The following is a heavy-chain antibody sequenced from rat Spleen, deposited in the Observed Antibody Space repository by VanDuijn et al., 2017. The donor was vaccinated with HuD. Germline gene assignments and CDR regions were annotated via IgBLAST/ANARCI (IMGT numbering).Heavy chain of an antibody. CDR3: AKEGDGGYSSYPNWFAY. Sequence: EVQLVESGGGLVQPGRSLKLSCAASGFTFSDYYMAWVRQAPTKGLEWVATISYDGSTTYYRDSVKGRFTISRDNAESTLYLQMDSLRSEATATYYCAKEGDGGYSSYPNWFAYWGQGTLATVSS. CDR1: GFTFSDYY. V-gene: IGHV5-7*01. D-gene: IGHD1-8*01. CDR2: ISYDGSTT. J-gene: IGHJ3*01.